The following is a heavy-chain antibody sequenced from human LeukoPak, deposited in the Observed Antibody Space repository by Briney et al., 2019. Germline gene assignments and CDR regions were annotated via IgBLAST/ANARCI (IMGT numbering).Heavy chain of an antibody. CDR1: GYTFTGYY. CDR3: ARDNSHSDSGTYYWWFDP. J-gene: IGHJ5*02. Sequence: ASVKVSCKASGYTFTGYYMHWVRQAPGQGLEWMGWINPNSGGTNYAQKFQGWVTMTRDTSISTAYMELSRLRSDDTAVYYCARDNSHSDSGTYYWWFDPWGQGTLVTVSS. V-gene: IGHV1-2*04. CDR2: INPNSGGT. D-gene: IGHD3-22*01.